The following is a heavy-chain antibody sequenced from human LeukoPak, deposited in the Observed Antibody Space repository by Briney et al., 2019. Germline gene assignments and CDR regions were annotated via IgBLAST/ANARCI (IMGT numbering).Heavy chain of an antibody. V-gene: IGHV4-4*02. CDR1: GGSISSSNW. CDR2: IYHSGST. Sequence: SETLSLTCAVSGGSISSSNWWSWVRQPPGKGLEWIGEIYHSGSTNYNPSLKSRVTMSVDTSKNQFSLKLSSVTAADTAVYYCARTITMVRGVINFWFDPWGQGTLVTVSS. CDR3: ARTITMVRGVINFWFDP. D-gene: IGHD3-10*01. J-gene: IGHJ5*02.